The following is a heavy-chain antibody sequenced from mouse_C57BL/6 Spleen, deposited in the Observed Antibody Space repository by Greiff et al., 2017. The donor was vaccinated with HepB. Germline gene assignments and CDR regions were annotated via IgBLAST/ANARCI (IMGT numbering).Heavy chain of an antibody. J-gene: IGHJ1*03. CDR2: IDPEDGDT. CDR1: GFNIKDYY. CDR3: TSNYYGSSYGGYFDV. Sequence: VQLKESGAELVRPGASVKLSCTASGFNIKDYYMHWVKQRPEQGLEWIGRIDPEDGDTEYAPKFQGKATMTADTSSNTAYLQLSSLTSEDTAVYYCTSNYYGSSYGGYFDVWGTGTTVTVSS. V-gene: IGHV14-1*01. D-gene: IGHD1-1*01.